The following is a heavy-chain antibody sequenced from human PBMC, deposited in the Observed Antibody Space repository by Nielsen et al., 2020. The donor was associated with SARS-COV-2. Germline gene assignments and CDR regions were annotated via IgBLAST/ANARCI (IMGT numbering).Heavy chain of an antibody. J-gene: IGHJ4*02. CDR2: ISYDGSKK. D-gene: IGHD2-21*02. Sequence: GGSLRLSCAASRFTFSSYAMHWVRQAQGKGLEWVAVISYDGSKKYYADSVKGRFSISRDNSKNTVYLQMNSLRPEDTAVYYCARDGGYCGGDCYRAFDYWGQGSLVTVSS. V-gene: IGHV3-30-3*01. CDR1: RFTFSSYA. CDR3: ARDGGYCGGDCYRAFDY.